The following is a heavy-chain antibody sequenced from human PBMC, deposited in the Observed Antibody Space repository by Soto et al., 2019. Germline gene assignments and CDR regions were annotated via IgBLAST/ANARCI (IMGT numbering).Heavy chain of an antibody. CDR3: ARGEQYSGRIFDY. J-gene: IGHJ4*01. Sequence: PSHTRSLPCAVTGYSVSSNSAGWSVVRQCPSRGLEWLGRTYYRSKWYYEYAVSVRGRITINPDTSKNQYSLQLNSVTPEDTAVYFCARGEQYSGRIFDYWGQGTLVTVSS. CDR1: GYSVSSNSAG. V-gene: IGHV6-1*01. CDR2: TYYRSKWYY. D-gene: IGHD1-26*01.